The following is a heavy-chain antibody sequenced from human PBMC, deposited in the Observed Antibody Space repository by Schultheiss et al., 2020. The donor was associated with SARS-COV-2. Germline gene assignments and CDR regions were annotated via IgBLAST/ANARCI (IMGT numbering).Heavy chain of an antibody. CDR3: ARVVFRHSSSDY. CDR2: IKCDGSEK. Sequence: GGSLRLSCAASGFTFSSSWMHWVCQAPEKGLEWVADIKCDGSEKYYVDSVKGRFTISRDNSKNTLYLQMNSLRAEDTAVYYCARVVFRHSSSDYWGQGTLVTVSS. J-gene: IGHJ4*02. D-gene: IGHD6-6*01. V-gene: IGHV3-52*01. CDR1: GFTFSSSW.